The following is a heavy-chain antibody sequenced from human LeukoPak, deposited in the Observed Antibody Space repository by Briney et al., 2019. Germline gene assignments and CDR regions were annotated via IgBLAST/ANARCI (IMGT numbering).Heavy chain of an antibody. D-gene: IGHD4/OR15-4a*01. CDR3: ARFQGAHY. CDR1: GFTFSSYS. J-gene: IGHJ4*02. CDR2: ISSSSSYI. V-gene: IGHV3-21*01. Sequence: GGSLRLSCAASGFTFSSYSMDWVGHAPGMGLEWVSSISSSSSYIHYADSVKGRFTISRDNTKNSLYLQMNSLRAEDTAVYYCARFQGAHYWGQGTLVTVSS.